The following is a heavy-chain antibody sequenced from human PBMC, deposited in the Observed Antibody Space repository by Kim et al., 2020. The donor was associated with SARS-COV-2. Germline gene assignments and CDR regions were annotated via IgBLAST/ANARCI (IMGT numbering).Heavy chain of an antibody. CDR2: MNPNSGNT. J-gene: IGHJ6*02. CDR3: ARLALSSSWYYYYGMDV. V-gene: IGHV1-8*01. D-gene: IGHD6-13*01. CDR1: GYTFTSYD. Sequence: ASVKVSCKASGYTFTSYDINWVRQATGQGLEWMGWMNPNSGNTGYAQKFQGRVTMTRNTSISTAYMELSSLRSEDTAVYYCARLALSSSWYYYYGMDVWGQGTTVTVSS.